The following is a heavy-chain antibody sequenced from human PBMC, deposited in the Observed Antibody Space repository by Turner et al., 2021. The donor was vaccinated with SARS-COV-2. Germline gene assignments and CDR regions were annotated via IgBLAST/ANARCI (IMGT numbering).Heavy chain of an antibody. Sequence: QVQLVESGGGVVQPGRSLRRSCAESGVTFRGEGINWVRRAPGKGLELVAFIWYVGSNKYYADSVKGPFSISRDNSKNTLYLQINSLRADDTAVYYCARDKGEGCSGWLIPSGSYYFDYWGQGTLVTVSS. D-gene: IGHD6-19*01. J-gene: IGHJ4*02. CDR1: GVTFRGEG. CDR3: ARDKGEGCSGWLIPSGSYYFDY. CDR2: IWYVGSNK. V-gene: IGHV3-33*01.